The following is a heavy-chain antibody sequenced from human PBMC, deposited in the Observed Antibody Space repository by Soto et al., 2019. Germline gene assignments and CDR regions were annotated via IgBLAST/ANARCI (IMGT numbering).Heavy chain of an antibody. D-gene: IGHD4-17*01. Sequence: SETLSLTCTVSGGSISSGGYYWSWIRQHPGKGLEWIGYIYYSGSTYYNPSLKSRVTISVDTSKNQFSLKLSSVTAADTAVYYCARGKNDYGGYVFNNWGQGTLVTVSS. J-gene: IGHJ4*02. CDR1: GGSISSGGYY. V-gene: IGHV4-31*03. CDR2: IYYSGST. CDR3: ARGKNDYGGYVFNN.